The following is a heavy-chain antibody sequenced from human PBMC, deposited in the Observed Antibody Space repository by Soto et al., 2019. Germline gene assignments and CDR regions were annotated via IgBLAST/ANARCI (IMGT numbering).Heavy chain of an antibody. CDR3: ERDTSNFYAATGERAFDV. CDR2: ISSSGGIM. D-gene: IGHD2-15*01. Sequence: EVQLVESGGGLVQPGGSLRLSCGASGFTFNNYGMNWVRQAPGKGLEWVSYISSSGGIMHYADSVKDRLAISSDNGKNSLYQQMNSLRDEDTAVYYGERDTSNFYAATGERAFDVWGQGTKVTVSS. CDR1: GFTFNNYG. V-gene: IGHV3-48*02. J-gene: IGHJ3*01.